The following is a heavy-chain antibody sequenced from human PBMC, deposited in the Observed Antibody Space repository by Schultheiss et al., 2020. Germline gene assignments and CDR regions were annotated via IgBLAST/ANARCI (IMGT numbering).Heavy chain of an antibody. V-gene: IGHV4-61*10. D-gene: IGHD6-19*01. CDR2: IYYSGST. CDR3: AREGYSSGWYVGV. Sequence: SETLSLTCTVSGDSISSGSYYWSWIRQPAGKGLEWIGHIYYSGSTNYNPSLKSRVTISVDTSKNQFSLKLSSVTAADTAVYYCAREGYSSGWYVGVWGQGTLVTVSS. CDR1: GDSISSGSYY. J-gene: IGHJ4*02.